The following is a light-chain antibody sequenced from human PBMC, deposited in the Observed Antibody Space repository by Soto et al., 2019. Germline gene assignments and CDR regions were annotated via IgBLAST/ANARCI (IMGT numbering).Light chain of an antibody. CDR3: QQYGSSPHT. Sequence: EIVLTQSPGTLSLSPGERATLSCRASQSVSSSYLAWYQHKPGQAPRLLIYGASSRATGIPDRFSGSGSGTDFTLNISTLEPEDFAVSSCQQYGSSPHTFGQGTKLEIK. V-gene: IGKV3-20*01. J-gene: IGKJ2*01. CDR2: GAS. CDR1: QSVSSSY.